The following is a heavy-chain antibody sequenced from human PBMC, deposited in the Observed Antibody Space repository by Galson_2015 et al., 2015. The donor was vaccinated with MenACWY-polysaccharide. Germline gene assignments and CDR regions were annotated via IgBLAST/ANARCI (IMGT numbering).Heavy chain of an antibody. CDR1: GYTFTTYG. J-gene: IGHJ5*02. Sequence: SVKVSCKASGYTFTTYGLSWLRQAPGQGLEWMGWISAYNGNTNYAQKFQGRVTMTTDTSTTTAYVELGSLRSDDTAVYYCARDFRADRPGWFDPWGQGTLVTVSS. V-gene: IGHV1-18*01. CDR3: ARDFRADRPGWFDP. CDR2: ISAYNGNT. D-gene: IGHD6-6*01.